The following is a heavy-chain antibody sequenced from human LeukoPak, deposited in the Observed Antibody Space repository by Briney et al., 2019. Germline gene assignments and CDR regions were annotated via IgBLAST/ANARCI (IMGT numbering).Heavy chain of an antibody. D-gene: IGHD3-10*02. J-gene: IGHJ6*04. CDR3: AELGITMIGGV. Sequence: GGSLRISCAASGFTFSSYSMNWVRQAPGKGLEWVSYIRSSSRTIYYADSVKGRFTISRDNAKNSLFLQMNSLRAEDTAVYYCAELGITMIGGVWGKGTTVTISS. V-gene: IGHV3-48*01. CDR1: GFTFSSYS. CDR2: IRSSSRTI.